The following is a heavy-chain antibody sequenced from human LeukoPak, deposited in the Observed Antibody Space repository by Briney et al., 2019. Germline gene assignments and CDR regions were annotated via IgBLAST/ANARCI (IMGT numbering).Heavy chain of an antibody. Sequence: PSETLSLTCTVSGGSISSSSYYWGWTRQPPGKGLEWIGTISYSGSAYYNPSLQSRVTISVDTSMHHFSLRLTSVTAADTAVYCCARLPRHFDWLFPFTFDFWGQGPVITVSS. J-gene: IGHJ4*02. V-gene: IGHV4-39*02. CDR3: ARLPRHFDWLFPFTFDF. CDR2: ISYSGSA. D-gene: IGHD3-9*01. CDR1: GGSISSSSYY.